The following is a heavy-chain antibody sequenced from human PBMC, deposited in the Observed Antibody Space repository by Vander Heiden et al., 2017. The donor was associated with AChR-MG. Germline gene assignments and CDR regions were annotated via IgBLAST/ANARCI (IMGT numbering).Heavy chain of an antibody. CDR2: IYWNDDK. V-gene: IGHV2-5*01. J-gene: IGHJ3*02. CDR1: GFSLSTSGVG. D-gene: IGHD5-18*01. CDR3: AHTTRIQPNPYAFDI. Sequence: QITLKESGPTLVKPTQTLTLTCTFSGFSLSTSGVGVGWIRQPPGKALEWLALIYWNDDKRYSPSLKSRLTITKDTSKNQVVLTMTNMDPVDTATYYCAHTTRIQPNPYAFDIWGQGTMVTVSS.